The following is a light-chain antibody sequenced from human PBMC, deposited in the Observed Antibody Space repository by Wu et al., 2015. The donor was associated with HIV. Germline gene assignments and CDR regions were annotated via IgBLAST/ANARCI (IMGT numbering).Light chain of an antibody. CDR2: TAS. V-gene: IGKV3-15*01. J-gene: IGKJ1*01. CDR1: QGISRN. CDR3: QQYNNWPRT. Sequence: EIEMTQSPATLSVSPGERATLSCRASQGISRNLAWYQHKPGQAPRLLIHTASITATGIPARFSGSGSGAEFTLTISSLQSEDFAVYYCQQYNNWPRTFGQGTKVDI.